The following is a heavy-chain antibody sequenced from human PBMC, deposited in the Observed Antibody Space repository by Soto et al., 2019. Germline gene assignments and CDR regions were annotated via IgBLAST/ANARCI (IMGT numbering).Heavy chain of an antibody. CDR3: APDFSKYSHGLDV. D-gene: IGHD4-4*01. V-gene: IGHV1-2*02. CDR2: INPSSGGT. J-gene: IGHJ6*02. Sequence: ASVKVSCKASGYPFTGPYIYWVRQAPGQGLEWMGWINPSSGGTEFAEKFQGRVTVTRDTSIRTVFLELNSLTSDDTGVYFCAPDFSKYSHGLDVWGQGTAVTVSS. CDR1: GYPFTGPY.